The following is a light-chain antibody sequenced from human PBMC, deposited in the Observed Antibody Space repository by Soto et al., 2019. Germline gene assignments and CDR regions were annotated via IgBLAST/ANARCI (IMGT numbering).Light chain of an antibody. CDR1: QSISDT. J-gene: IGKJ1*01. Sequence: EIVLTPYPATLSVSPGGSATLSCRASQSISDTLAWYQQKPGQAPRLLIHGASTRATGFPARFSGSGSGTDITLTISSLQSEDFAVYYCQQYNNWPWTFGQGTKLDIK. CDR3: QQYNNWPWT. CDR2: GAS. V-gene: IGKV3-15*01.